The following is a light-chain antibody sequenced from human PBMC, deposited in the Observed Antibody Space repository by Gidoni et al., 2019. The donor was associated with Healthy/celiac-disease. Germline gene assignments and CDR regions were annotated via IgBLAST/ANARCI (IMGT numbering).Light chain of an antibody. J-gene: IGKJ3*01. CDR2: DAS. Sequence: DIQMTQSPSSLSASVGDRVTITCQASQDISNYLNWYQQKQGKAPKLLIYDASTMETGVPSRFSGSGSGTDFTFTISSLQPEDVAIYYCQQYDNLPIFTFGPGTKLDIK. V-gene: IGKV1-33*01. CDR3: QQYDNLPIFT. CDR1: QDISNY.